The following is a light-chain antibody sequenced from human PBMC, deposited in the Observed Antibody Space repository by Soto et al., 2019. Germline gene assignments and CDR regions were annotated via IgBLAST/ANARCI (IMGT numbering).Light chain of an antibody. CDR2: DNN. J-gene: IGLJ2*01. CDR1: SSNIGKNY. CDR3: GTWDTSLSAVV. V-gene: IGLV1-51*01. Sequence: QSVLTQPPSVSAAPGQKVTISCSGSSSNIGKNYVSWYQRLPGTAPKLLIYDNNERSSGIPDRFSGSKSGTSATLGIAGLQTGDEADYYCGTWDTSLSAVVFGRGTQLTVL.